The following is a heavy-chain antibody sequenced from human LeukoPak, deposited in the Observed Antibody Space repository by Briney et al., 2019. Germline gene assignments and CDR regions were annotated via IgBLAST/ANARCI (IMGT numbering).Heavy chain of an antibody. CDR3: ARRPMTTVYYFDY. CDR1: GGSISSYY. CDR2: IYYSGST. J-gene: IGHJ4*02. V-gene: IGHV4-59*01. D-gene: IGHD4-11*01. Sequence: PSETLSLTCTVSGGSISSYYWSWIRQPPGKGLEWIGYIYYSGSTNYNPSLKSRVTISVDTSRNQFSLKLSSLTAADTAVYYCARRPMTTVYYFDYWGQGTLVTVSS.